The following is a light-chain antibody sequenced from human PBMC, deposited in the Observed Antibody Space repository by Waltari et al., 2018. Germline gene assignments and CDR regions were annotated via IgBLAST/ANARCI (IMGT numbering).Light chain of an antibody. CDR2: WAA. J-gene: IGKJ1*01. CDR3: QQVQSHLRT. Sequence: DIVMTQSPESLAVSLSERATITCKSSQSVLHSSNNKNYFAWYHQKPGQPPKLLIYWAATRRSRVPDRFRGSGYGTYFTRNISSRQGVDVAVYYCQQVQSHLRTFGQWTKVEI. V-gene: IGKV4-1*01. CDR1: QSVLHSSNNKNY.